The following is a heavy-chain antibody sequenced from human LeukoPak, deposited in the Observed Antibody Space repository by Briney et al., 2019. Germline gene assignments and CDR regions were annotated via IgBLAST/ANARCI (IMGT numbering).Heavy chain of an antibody. Sequence: GGSLRLSCAASGFTFSSYWMSWVRQAPGKGLEWVANIKQDGSEKYYVDSVKGRFTISRDNAKNSLYLQMNSLRAEDTAVYYCARDFGPYSRAEHFQHWGQGTLVTVSS. CDR3: ARDFGPYSRAEHFQH. D-gene: IGHD4-11*01. J-gene: IGHJ1*01. V-gene: IGHV3-7*01. CDR2: IKQDGSEK. CDR1: GFTFSSYW.